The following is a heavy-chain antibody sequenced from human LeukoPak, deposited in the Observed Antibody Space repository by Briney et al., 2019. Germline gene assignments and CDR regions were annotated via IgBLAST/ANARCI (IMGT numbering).Heavy chain of an antibody. V-gene: IGHV4-31*03. CDR3: ARDTSPMVRGARYYFDY. D-gene: IGHD3-10*01. Sequence: PSQTLSLTCTVSGGSISSGGYYWSWIRQHPGKGLEWIGYIYYSGSTYYNPSLKSRVTISVDTSKNQFSLKLSSVTAADTAVYYRARDTSPMVRGARYYFDYWGQGTLVTVSS. CDR2: IYYSGST. J-gene: IGHJ4*02. CDR1: GGSISSGGYY.